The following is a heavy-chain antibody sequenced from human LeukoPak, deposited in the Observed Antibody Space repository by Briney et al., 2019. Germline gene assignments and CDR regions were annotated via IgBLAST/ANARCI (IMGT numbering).Heavy chain of an antibody. V-gene: IGHV4-59*12. CDR3: ARDQITMVRGVIYSGDYGMDV. Sequence: PSETLSLTCTVSGGSISSYYWSWIRQPPGKGLEWIGYIYYSGSTNYNPSLKSRVTISVDTSKNQFSLKLSSVTAADTAVYYCARDQITMVRGVIYSGDYGMDVWGQGTTVTVSS. CDR2: IYYSGST. D-gene: IGHD3-10*01. CDR1: GGSISSYY. J-gene: IGHJ6*02.